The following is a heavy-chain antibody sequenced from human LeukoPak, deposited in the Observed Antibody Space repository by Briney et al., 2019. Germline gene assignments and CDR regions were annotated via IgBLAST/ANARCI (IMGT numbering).Heavy chain of an antibody. CDR2: ISGSGGST. D-gene: IGHD3-9*01. CDR3: AKEGHDILTGYYWGYDY. CDR1: GFTFSSYA. J-gene: IGHJ4*02. V-gene: IGHV3-23*01. Sequence: GGSLRLSCAASGFTFSSYAMSWVRQAPGKGLEWVSAISGSGGSTYYADSVKGRLTISRDNSKNTLYLQMNSLRAEDTAVYYCAKEGHDILTGYYWGYDYWGQGTLVTVSS.